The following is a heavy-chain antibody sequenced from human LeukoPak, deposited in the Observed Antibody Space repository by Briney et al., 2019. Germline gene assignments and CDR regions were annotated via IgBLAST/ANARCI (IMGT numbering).Heavy chain of an antibody. CDR2: ISGSGSYT. CDR3: AKDGYYDSSAYYYVRYFDL. J-gene: IGHJ2*01. D-gene: IGHD3-22*01. V-gene: IGHV3-23*01. Sequence: GGSLKLSCAASGFTVSGYSMSWVRQAPGKGLEWVSAISGSGSYTDYADSVKGRFTISKDNSKNTLYMRMSSLRAEDTAVYYCAKDGYYDSSAYYYVRYFDLWGRGTLVTVSS. CDR1: GFTVSGYS.